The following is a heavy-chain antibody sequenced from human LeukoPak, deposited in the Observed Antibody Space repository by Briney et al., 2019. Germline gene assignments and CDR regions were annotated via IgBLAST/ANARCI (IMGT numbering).Heavy chain of an antibody. CDR3: ASGYGYLTGISSNDY. CDR2: MNTNSGTT. J-gene: IGHJ4*02. Sequence: ASVKVPCKASGYSFTSYDINWVRQATGQGLEWMGRMNTNSGTTEYAQKFQGRVTMTRDTSTNTAYMELSSLRSEDTAVYYCASGYGYLTGISSNDYWGQGTLVTVSS. D-gene: IGHD5-18*01. CDR1: GYSFTSYD. V-gene: IGHV1-8*01.